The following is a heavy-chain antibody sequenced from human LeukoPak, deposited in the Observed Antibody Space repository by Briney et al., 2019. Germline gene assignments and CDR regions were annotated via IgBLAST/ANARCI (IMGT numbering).Heavy chain of an antibody. CDR3: ARDRLLRYRVGFDP. CDR1: GYTFTSYG. V-gene: IGHV1-18*01. CDR2: GSAYKGNT. D-gene: IGHD3-9*01. Sequence: GASVNVSCKASGYTFTSYGISGVRQAPAQGLDWMGWGSAYKGNTNYAQKLQGRVTMTTNTSTRTADTELRSLRSDDRAVYYCARDRLLRYRVGFDPWGQGTLVTVSS. J-gene: IGHJ5*02.